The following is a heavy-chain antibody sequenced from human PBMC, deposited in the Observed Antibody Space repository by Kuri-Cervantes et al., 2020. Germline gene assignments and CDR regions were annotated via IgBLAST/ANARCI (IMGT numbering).Heavy chain of an antibody. V-gene: IGHV3-21*01. CDR2: ISSSSSYI. D-gene: IGHD6-13*01. Sequence: GESLKISCAASGFTFSSYGMNWVRQAPGKGLEWVSSISSSSSYIYYADSVKGRFTISRDNAKNSLYLQMNGLRAEDTAVYYCARDSQIAATTADWYFDLWGRGTLVTVSS. J-gene: IGHJ2*01. CDR3: ARDSQIAATTADWYFDL. CDR1: GFTFSSYG.